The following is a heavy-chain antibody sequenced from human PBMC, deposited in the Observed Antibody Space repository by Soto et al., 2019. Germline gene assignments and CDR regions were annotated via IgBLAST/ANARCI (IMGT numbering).Heavy chain of an antibody. D-gene: IGHD6-13*01. CDR3: ARIIAAAGGRRYFDL. Sequence: QVQLVESGGGLVKPGGSLRLSCAASGFTFSDDYMSWIRQAPGKALEWVSYINSSSSYTNYADSVKGRFTISRDNAKNSLYLQMNSLRAEDTAVYYCARIIAAAGGRRYFDLWGRGTLVTVSS. V-gene: IGHV3-11*05. J-gene: IGHJ2*01. CDR2: INSSSSYT. CDR1: GFTFSDDY.